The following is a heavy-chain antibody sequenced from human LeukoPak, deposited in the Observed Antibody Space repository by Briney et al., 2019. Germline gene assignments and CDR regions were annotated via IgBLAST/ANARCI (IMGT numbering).Heavy chain of an antibody. CDR3: ARDALYCSSTSCYRYWYFDL. D-gene: IGHD2-2*01. CDR2: IYYTGTT. Sequence: SETLSLTCIVSGASISNSSHYWGWIRQPPGKGLEWIGNIYYTGTTYYAPSLKSRVTISIDTSKSQFSLKVSSVTAADTAVYYCARDALYCSSTSCYRYWYFDLWGRGTLVTVSS. J-gene: IGHJ2*01. CDR1: GASISNSSHY. V-gene: IGHV4-39*07.